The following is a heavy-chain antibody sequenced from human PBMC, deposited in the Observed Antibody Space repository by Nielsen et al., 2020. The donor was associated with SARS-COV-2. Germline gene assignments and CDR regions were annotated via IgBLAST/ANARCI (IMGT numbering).Heavy chain of an antibody. CDR1: GYTLTELS. CDR3: ARGIAVAGTVDY. Sequence: ASVKVSCKVSGYTLTELSMHWVRQAPGQRLEWMGWINAGNGNTKYSQKFQGRVTITRDTSASTAYMELSSLRSEDTAVYYCARGIAVAGTVDYWGQGTLVTVSS. D-gene: IGHD6-19*01. CDR2: INAGNGNT. J-gene: IGHJ4*02. V-gene: IGHV1-3*01.